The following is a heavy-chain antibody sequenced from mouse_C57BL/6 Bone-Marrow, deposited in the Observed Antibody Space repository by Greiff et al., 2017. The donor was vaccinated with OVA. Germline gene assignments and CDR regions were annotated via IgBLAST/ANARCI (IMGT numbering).Heavy chain of an antibody. D-gene: IGHD1-1*01. Sequence: VHVKQSVAELVRPGASVKLSCTASGFNIKNTYMHWVKQRPEQGLEWIGRIDPANGNTKYAPKFQGKATITADTSSNTAYLQLSSLTSEDTAIYYCARGFYYGSSYSPFDYWGQGTTLTVSS. CDR3: ARGFYYGSSYSPFDY. CDR2: IDPANGNT. V-gene: IGHV14-3*01. J-gene: IGHJ2*01. CDR1: GFNIKNTY.